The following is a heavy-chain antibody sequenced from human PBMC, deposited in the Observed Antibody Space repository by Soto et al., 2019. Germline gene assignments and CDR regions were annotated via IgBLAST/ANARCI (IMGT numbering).Heavy chain of an antibody. Sequence: EAGGSLVKPGGSLRLSCAASGFTFSDFYMTWIRQAPGKGLECLSYISPTGNYINYADSVKGRFTIFRDNAKNSVYLQMNSLRVEVTAVYYCAREPRLLQPPWGQGTLVTVSS. D-gene: IGHD3-10*01. V-gene: IGHV3-11*01. CDR2: ISPTGNYI. CDR3: AREPRLLQPP. J-gene: IGHJ5*02. CDR1: GFTFSDFY.